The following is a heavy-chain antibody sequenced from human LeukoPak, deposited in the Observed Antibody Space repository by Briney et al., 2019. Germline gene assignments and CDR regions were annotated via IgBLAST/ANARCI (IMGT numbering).Heavy chain of an antibody. V-gene: IGHV1-69*13. CDR2: IIPFATTP. D-gene: IGHD2-2*01. CDR1: GGSLSNYA. Sequence: ASVNVSCKGSGGSLSNYAISWVRQAPGQGLERMGGIIPFATTPDYAQKFQGRVTISADDSTNTVYMELDSLTSEDTAVYYCARDPPRPEYHVFDPWGRGTLVTVSS. CDR3: ARDPPRPEYHVFDP. J-gene: IGHJ5*02.